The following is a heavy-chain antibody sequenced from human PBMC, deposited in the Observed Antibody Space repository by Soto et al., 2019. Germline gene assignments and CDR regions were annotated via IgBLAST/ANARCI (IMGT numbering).Heavy chain of an antibody. Sequence: EVQLVVSGGLVVRPGGSLRLSCAGSGFTFDDHTMHWVRQAPGKGLEWVSLITWDAGSAFYADSVRGRFTISRDNSKNSLYLQMNSLRTEDSALYYCAKEKDRIFHYWGRGTPVTVSS. V-gene: IGHV3-43*01. CDR3: AKEKDRIFHY. J-gene: IGHJ4*02. CDR1: GFTFDDHT. CDR2: ITWDAGSA.